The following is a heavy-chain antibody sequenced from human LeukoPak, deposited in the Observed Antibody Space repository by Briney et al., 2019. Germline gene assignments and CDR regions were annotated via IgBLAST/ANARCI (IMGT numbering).Heavy chain of an antibody. V-gene: IGHV4-34*01. Sequence: SETLSLTCTVSGGSISGYYWSWIRQPPGKGLEWIGEINHSGSTNYNPSLKSRVTISVDTSKNQFSLKLSSVTAADTAVYYCARMVNYYYYYMDVWGKGTTVTISS. CDR3: ARMVNYYYYYMDV. CDR1: GGSISGYY. CDR2: INHSGST. J-gene: IGHJ6*03. D-gene: IGHD2-21*01.